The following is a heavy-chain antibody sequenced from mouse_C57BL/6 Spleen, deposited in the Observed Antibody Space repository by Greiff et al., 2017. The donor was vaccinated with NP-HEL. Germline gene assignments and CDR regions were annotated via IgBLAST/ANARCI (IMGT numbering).Heavy chain of an antibody. J-gene: IGHJ4*01. CDR3: ASSYYGSSYGSAMDY. V-gene: IGHV1-80*01. CDR1: GYAFSSYW. CDR2: IYPGDGDT. Sequence: QVQLQQSGAELVKPGASVKISCKASGYAFSSYWMNWVKQRPGKGLEWIGQIYPGDGDTNYNGKFKGKATLTADKSSSTAYMQLSSLTSEDSAVYFCASSYYGSSYGSAMDYWGQGTSVTVSS. D-gene: IGHD1-1*01.